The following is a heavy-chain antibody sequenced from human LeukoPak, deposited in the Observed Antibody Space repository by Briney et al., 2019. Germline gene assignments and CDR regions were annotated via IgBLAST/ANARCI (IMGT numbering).Heavy chain of an antibody. CDR3: ARVVGAAALNWFDP. Sequence: PGGSLRLPCAASGFTFSSYSMNWVRQAPGKGLEWVSSISSSSSYIYYADSVKGRFTISRDNAKNSLYLQMNSLRAEDTAVYYCARVVGAAALNWFDPWGQGTLVTVSS. V-gene: IGHV3-21*01. J-gene: IGHJ5*02. D-gene: IGHD6-13*01. CDR1: GFTFSSYS. CDR2: ISSSSSYI.